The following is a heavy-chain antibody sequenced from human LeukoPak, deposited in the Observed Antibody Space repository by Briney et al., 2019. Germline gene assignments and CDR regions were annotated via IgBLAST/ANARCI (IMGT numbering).Heavy chain of an antibody. CDR2: ISTNGVTT. CDR1: GFTFSSYA. CDR3: AKARSPYCGGDCYPLDS. J-gene: IGHJ4*02. V-gene: IGHV3-23*01. D-gene: IGHD2-21*02. Sequence: GGSLRLSCAASGFTFSSYAMTYVRQAPGKGLEWVSTISTNGVTTSYADSVKGRFTIPRDNSKNTLYLQMSSLRAEDTAVYYCAKARSPYCGGDCYPLDSWGQGTLVTVSS.